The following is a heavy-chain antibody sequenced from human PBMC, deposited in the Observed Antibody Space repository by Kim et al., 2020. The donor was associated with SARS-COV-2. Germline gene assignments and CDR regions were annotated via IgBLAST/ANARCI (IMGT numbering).Heavy chain of an antibody. J-gene: IGHJ5*02. Sequence: SETLSLTCAVYGGSFSGYYWSWIRQPPGKGLEWIGEINHSGSTNYNPSLKSRVTISVDTSKNQFSLKLSSVTAADTAVYYCVRGGRFLNWFDPWGQGTLVTVSS. D-gene: IGHD3-16*01. CDR1: GGSFSGYY. CDR3: VRGGRFLNWFDP. V-gene: IGHV4-34*01. CDR2: INHSGST.